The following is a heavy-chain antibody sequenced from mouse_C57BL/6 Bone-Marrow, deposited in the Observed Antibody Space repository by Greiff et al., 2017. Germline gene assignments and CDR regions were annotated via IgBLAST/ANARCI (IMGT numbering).Heavy chain of an antibody. D-gene: IGHD1-1*01. CDR2: ISYDGSN. V-gene: IGHV3-6*01. CDR1: GYSITSGYY. J-gene: IGHJ1*03. Sequence: EVKLMESGPGLVKPSQSLSLTCSVTGYSITSGYYWNWIRQFPGNKLEWRGYISYDGSNNYNPSLKNRISITRDTSKNQFFLKLNSVTTEDTATYYCARGTTVVEGYWYFDVWGTGTTVTVSS. CDR3: ARGTTVVEGYWYFDV.